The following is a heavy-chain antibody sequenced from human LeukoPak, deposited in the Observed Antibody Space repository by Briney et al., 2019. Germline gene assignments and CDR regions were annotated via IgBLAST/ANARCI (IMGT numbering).Heavy chain of an antibody. CDR2: IYSGGST. CDR1: GFTVSSNY. CDR3: ARLDFWSAPKDY. J-gene: IGHJ4*02. V-gene: IGHV3-66*02. Sequence: GGSLRLPCAAPGFTVSSNYMSWVRQAPGKGLEWVSVIYSGGSTYYADSVKGRFTISRDNSKNTLYLQMNSLRAEDTAVYYCARLDFWSAPKDYWGQGTLVTVSS. D-gene: IGHD3-3*01.